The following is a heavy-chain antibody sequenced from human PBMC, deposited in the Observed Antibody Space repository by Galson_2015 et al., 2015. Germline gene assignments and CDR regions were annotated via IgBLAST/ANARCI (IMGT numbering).Heavy chain of an antibody. Sequence: SLRLSCAASGFTFSSYAMSWVRQAPGKGREWVSAISGSGGSTYYADSVKGRFTISRDNSKNTLYLQMNSLRAEDTAVYYCAKKRSMGGGQQLAFDYWGQGTLVTVSS. D-gene: IGHD6-13*01. CDR2: ISGSGGST. V-gene: IGHV3-23*01. J-gene: IGHJ4*02. CDR1: GFTFSSYA. CDR3: AKKRSMGGGQQLAFDY.